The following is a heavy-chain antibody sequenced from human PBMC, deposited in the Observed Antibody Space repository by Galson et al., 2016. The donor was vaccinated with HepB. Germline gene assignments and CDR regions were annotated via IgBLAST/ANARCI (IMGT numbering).Heavy chain of an antibody. D-gene: IGHD2/OR15-2a*01. CDR3: ARDNRLYSATQDAFDI. V-gene: IGHV3-33*01. Sequence: SLRLSCAASGFTFSRHGMHWVRQAPGKGLEWVAVIWYDGNNKYYGDSVKGRFTISRDNSKDTLDLQMNSPRVEDTAVYYCARDNRLYSATQDAFDIWGQGTMVTVSS. CDR2: IWYDGNNK. J-gene: IGHJ3*02. CDR1: GFTFSRHG.